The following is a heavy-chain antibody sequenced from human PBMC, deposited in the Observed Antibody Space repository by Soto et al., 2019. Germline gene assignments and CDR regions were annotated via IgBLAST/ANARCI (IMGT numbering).Heavy chain of an antibody. CDR3: ARDLRPAYYYGSGSYY. Sequence: ASVKVSCKASGYTFTGYYMHCVRQAPGQGLEWMGWINPNSGGTNYAQKFQGRVTMTRDTSISTAYMELSRLRSDDTAVYYCARDLRPAYYYGSGSYYWGQGTLVTVSS. D-gene: IGHD3-10*01. CDR2: INPNSGGT. J-gene: IGHJ4*02. CDR1: GYTFTGYY. V-gene: IGHV1-2*02.